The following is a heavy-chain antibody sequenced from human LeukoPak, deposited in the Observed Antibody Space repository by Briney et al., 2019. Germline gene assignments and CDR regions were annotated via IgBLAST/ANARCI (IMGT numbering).Heavy chain of an antibody. CDR3: ARVSRYYYDSSGHLDAFDI. CDR2: ISSSSSYI. J-gene: IGHJ3*02. Sequence: GGSLRLSCAASGFTFSSYSMNWVRQAPGKGLEWVSSISSSSSYIYYADSVKGRFTISRDNAKNSLYLQMNSLRAEDTAVYYCARVSRYYYDSSGHLDAFDIWGQGTMVTVSS. D-gene: IGHD3-22*01. V-gene: IGHV3-21*01. CDR1: GFTFSSYS.